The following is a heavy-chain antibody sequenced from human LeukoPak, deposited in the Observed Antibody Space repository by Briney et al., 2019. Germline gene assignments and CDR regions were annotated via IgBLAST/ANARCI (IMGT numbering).Heavy chain of an antibody. J-gene: IGHJ4*02. CDR2: ISGSGSST. V-gene: IGHV3-23*01. CDR3: AKRGFGYYFDY. CDR1: GFTFSSYA. D-gene: IGHD3-10*01. Sequence: GGSLRLSCAASGFTFSSYAMSWVRQAPGKGLEWVSAISGSGSSTYYADSVKGRFTISRDNSKNTLYLQMNSLRADDTAVYYCAKRGFGYYFDYWGQGTLVTVSS.